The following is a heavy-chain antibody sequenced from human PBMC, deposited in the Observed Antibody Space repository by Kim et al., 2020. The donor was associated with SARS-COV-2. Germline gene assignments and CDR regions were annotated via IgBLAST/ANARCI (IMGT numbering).Heavy chain of an antibody. V-gene: IGHV3-21*01. CDR3: SKSMVASVAGTFDY. J-gene: IGHJ4*02. CDR1: GFTFSSYS. D-gene: IGHD6-19*01. Sequence: LSLTCAASGFTFSSYSMNWVRQAPGKGLEWVSSISSSSSYIYYADSVKGRFTISRDNAENSLYLHMNSLRAEDTAVYYCSKSMVASVAGTFDYWGQG. CDR2: ISSSSSYI.